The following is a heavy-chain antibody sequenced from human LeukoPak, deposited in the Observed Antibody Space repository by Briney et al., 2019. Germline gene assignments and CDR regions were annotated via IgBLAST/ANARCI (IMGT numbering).Heavy chain of an antibody. CDR3: ARGEFDSNTDYYYYFDH. CDR1: GFTFNNYR. D-gene: IGHD2/OR15-2a*01. Sequence: KPGGSLRLSCAASGFTFNNYRMNWVRQAPGKGLEWDSSISTTSSYIYYADSVKGRFTISRDNAKNSLYMQMNSLRAEDTAVYFCARGEFDSNTDYYYYFDHWGQGTLVTVSS. J-gene: IGHJ4*02. V-gene: IGHV3-21*01. CDR2: ISTTSSYI.